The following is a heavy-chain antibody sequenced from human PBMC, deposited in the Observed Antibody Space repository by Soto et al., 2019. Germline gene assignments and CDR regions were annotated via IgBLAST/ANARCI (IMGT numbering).Heavy chain of an antibody. CDR3: AKDPARGLLLEWLLLYYSDF. D-gene: IGHD3-3*01. CDR1: GFTFSSYG. J-gene: IGHJ4*02. CDR2: ISYDGSNK. Sequence: LRLSCAASGFTFSSYGMHWVRQAPGKGLEWVAVISYDGSNKYYADSVKGRFTISRDNSKNTLYLQMNSLRAEDTAVYYCAKDPARGLLLEWLLLYYSDFCDQRTLGTLFS. V-gene: IGHV3-30*18.